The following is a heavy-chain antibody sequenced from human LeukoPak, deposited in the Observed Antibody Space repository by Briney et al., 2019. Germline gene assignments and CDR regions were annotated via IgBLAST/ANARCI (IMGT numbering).Heavy chain of an antibody. Sequence: PSETLSLTCTVSGYSISSGSFWGWIRQPPGEGLEWIGSIYESGSTYYNPSLKSRVTISIDTSKNQFSLRLSSVTAADTAVYYCARDISSGLNWFDPWGQGSLVTVSS. CDR2: IYESGST. D-gene: IGHD3-10*01. V-gene: IGHV4-38-2*02. CDR3: ARDISSGLNWFDP. CDR1: GYSISSGSF. J-gene: IGHJ5*02.